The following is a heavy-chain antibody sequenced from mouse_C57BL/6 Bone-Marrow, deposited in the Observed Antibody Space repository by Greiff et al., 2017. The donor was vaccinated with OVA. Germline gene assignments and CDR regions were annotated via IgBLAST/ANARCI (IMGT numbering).Heavy chain of an antibody. V-gene: IGHV5-9-1*02. Sequence: EVQGVESGEGLVKPGGSLKLSCAASGFTFSSYAMSWVRQTPEKRLEWVAYISSGGDYIYYADTVKGRFTISRDNARNTLYLQMSSLKSEDTAIYYCTREEWGQLRLHYYAMDYWGQGTSVTVSS. CDR2: ISSGGDYI. J-gene: IGHJ4*01. CDR3: TREEWGQLRLHYYAMDY. D-gene: IGHD3-2*02. CDR1: GFTFSSYA.